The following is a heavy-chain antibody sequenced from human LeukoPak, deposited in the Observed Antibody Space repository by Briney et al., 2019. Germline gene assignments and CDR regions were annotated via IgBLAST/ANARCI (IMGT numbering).Heavy chain of an antibody. V-gene: IGHV3-64*01. CDR1: GFTFSSYA. Sequence: PGGSLRLPCAASGFTFSSYAMHWVRQAPGKGLEYVSAISSNGGSTYYANSVKGRFTISRDNSKNTLYLQMGSLRAEDMAVYYCARFGSFLNAFDIWGQGTMVTVSS. J-gene: IGHJ3*02. D-gene: IGHD2-15*01. CDR2: ISSNGGST. CDR3: ARFGSFLNAFDI.